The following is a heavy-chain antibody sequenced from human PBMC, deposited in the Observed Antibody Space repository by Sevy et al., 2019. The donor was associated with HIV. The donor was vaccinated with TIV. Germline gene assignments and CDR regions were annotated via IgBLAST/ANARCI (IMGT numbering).Heavy chain of an antibody. Sequence: SETLSLTCTVSGGSISSSSYYWGWIRQPPGKGREWIGSIYYSGSTYYNPSLKSRVTISVDTSKNQFSLKLSSVTAADTAVYYCARGVVLMVYAPDWGQGTLVTVSS. CDR1: GGSISSSSYY. J-gene: IGHJ4*02. CDR2: IYYSGST. CDR3: ARGVVLMVYAPD. D-gene: IGHD2-8*01. V-gene: IGHV4-39*01.